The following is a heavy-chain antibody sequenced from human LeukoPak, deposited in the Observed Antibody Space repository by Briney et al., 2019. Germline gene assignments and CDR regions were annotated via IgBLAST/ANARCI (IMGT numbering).Heavy chain of an antibody. V-gene: IGHV3-72*01. J-gene: IGHJ4*02. D-gene: IGHD4/OR15-4a*01. CDR1: GFTFSDHY. Sequence: QPGGSLKLSCAASGFTFSDHYMDWVRQAPGKGLEWVGRTRNKPNGYTTEYAASVKGRFTISRDDSKSSLYLQMDSLKTEDTAVYYCAGVRTTGVFDYWGQGTLVTVSS. CDR3: AGVRTTGVFDY. CDR2: TRNKPNGYTT.